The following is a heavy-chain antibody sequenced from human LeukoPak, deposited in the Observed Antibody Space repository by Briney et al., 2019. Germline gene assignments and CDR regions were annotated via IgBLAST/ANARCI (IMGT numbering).Heavy chain of an antibody. J-gene: IGHJ4*02. V-gene: IGHV3-23*01. D-gene: IGHD5-24*01. Sequence: PGGSLRLSCAASGFTFSSYAMSWVRQAPGKGLEWVSAISGSGGSTYYADSVKGRFTISRDNSKNMLYLQMNSLRAEDTAVYYCARDRDGYNWGYFDYWGQGTLVTVSS. CDR3: ARDRDGYNWGYFDY. CDR2: ISGSGGST. CDR1: GFTFSSYA.